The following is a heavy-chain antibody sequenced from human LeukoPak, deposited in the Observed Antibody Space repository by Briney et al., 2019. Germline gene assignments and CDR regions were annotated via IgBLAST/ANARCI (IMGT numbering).Heavy chain of an antibody. J-gene: IGHJ4*02. CDR1: GYTFTGYY. D-gene: IGHD3-22*01. V-gene: IGHV1-2*02. Sequence: GASVKVSCKASGYTFTGYYMHWVRQAPGQGLEWMGWINPNSGGTNYAQKFQGRVTMTRDTSISTAYMELSRLRSDDTAVYYCARDEMYYYDSSGYYPGYWGQGTLVTVSS. CDR3: ARDEMYYYDSSGYYPGY. CDR2: INPNSGGT.